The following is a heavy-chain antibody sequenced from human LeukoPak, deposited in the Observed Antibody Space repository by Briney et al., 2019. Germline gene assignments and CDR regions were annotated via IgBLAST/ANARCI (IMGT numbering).Heavy chain of an antibody. CDR3: ARGSAAMVTY. CDR1: GGSISSGGYS. J-gene: IGHJ4*02. V-gene: IGHV4-30-2*01. Sequence: SETLSLTCAVSGGSISSGGYSWSWIRQPPGKGLGWIGYIYHSGSTYYNPSLKSRVTISVDRSKNQFSLKLSSVTAADTAVYYCARGSAAMVTYWGQGTLVTVSS. D-gene: IGHD5-18*01. CDR2: IYHSGST.